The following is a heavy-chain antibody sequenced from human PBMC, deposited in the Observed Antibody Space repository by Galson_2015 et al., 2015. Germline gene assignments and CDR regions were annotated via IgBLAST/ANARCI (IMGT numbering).Heavy chain of an antibody. J-gene: IGHJ6*03. CDR1: GFTFSRNG. Sequence: SLRLSCAASGFTFSRNGMHWVRQAPGKGLEWVAGISYDGSKEYYTDSVKGRFTISSDNSENTLYLQMDGLRSEDTAVYFCARDRDGTPGYYFCYMDVWGKGTTVTVSS. CDR2: ISYDGSKE. CDR3: ARDRDGTPGYYFCYMDV. V-gene: IGHV3-30*05. D-gene: IGHD1-1*01.